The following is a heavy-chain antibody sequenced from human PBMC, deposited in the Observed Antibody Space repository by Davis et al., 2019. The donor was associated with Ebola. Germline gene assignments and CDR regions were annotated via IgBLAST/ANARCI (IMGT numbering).Heavy chain of an antibody. V-gene: IGHV1-69*06. CDR2: FVVFFGTA. J-gene: IGHJ6*02. CDR1: GGTFSKYA. Sequence: SVKVSCKASGGTFSKYAISWVRQAPGQGLEWMGGFVVFFGTATYAQKFQGRLTITADKSTTTAYMELSSLRSEDTAVYYCAIGTEYSSASWMDVWGQGTTVTVSS. D-gene: IGHD6-6*01. CDR3: AIGTEYSSASWMDV.